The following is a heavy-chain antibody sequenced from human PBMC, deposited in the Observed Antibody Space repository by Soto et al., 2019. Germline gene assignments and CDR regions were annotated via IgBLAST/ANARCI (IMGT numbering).Heavy chain of an antibody. CDR3: ARRVIGSSRAFDI. D-gene: IGHD3-10*01. V-gene: IGHV3-23*01. CDR2: ISDGGDLT. Sequence: GGSLRLSCAASGFAFSSHPMSWVRQAPEKGLEWVAGISDGGDLTYNADSVRGRFTTSRDNSRNTLYLQMNSLRAEDTAVYYCARRVIGSSRAFDIWGQGTMVTVSS. J-gene: IGHJ3*02. CDR1: GFAFSSHP.